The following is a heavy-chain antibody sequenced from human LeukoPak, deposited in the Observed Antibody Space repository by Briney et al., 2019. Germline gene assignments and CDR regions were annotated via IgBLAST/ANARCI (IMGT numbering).Heavy chain of an antibody. V-gene: IGHV1-8*01. CDR2: MNPNSGNT. J-gene: IGHJ5*02. D-gene: IGHD2-15*01. CDR1: GYTFTSYD. Sequence: ASVKVSCKASGYTFTSYDINWVRQATGQGLEWMGWMNPNSGNTGYAQKFQGRVTMTRNTSISTAYMELSSLRSEDTAVYYCARAQGGYCSGGSCYSPVWFDPWGQGTLVTVSS. CDR3: ARAQGGYCSGGSCYSPVWFDP.